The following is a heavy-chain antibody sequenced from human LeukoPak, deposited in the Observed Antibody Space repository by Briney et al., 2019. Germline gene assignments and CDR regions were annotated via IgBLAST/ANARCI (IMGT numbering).Heavy chain of an antibody. CDR3: AREETAIAAPTPYYYYGMDV. J-gene: IGHJ6*02. V-gene: IGHV3-23*01. D-gene: IGHD6-6*01. CDR2: ISGSSGSI. Sequence: GGSLRLSCAASGFTFSDFAMSWVRQAPGKGLEWVSAISGSSGSIYYADSVKGRFTISRDNSKNTLYLQMNSLRAEDTAVYYCAREETAIAAPTPYYYYGMDVWGQGTTVTVSS. CDR1: GFTFSDFA.